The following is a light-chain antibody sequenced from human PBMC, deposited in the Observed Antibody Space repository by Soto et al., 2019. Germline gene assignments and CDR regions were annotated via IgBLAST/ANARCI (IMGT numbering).Light chain of an antibody. CDR3: QQYNNWPRAT. Sequence: EIVMTQSPATLSVSPGERATLSCRASQSVSSNLAWYHQKPGQAPRLLIYGASTRATGFPARFSGSGSGTEFNLTISSLQSEDFGVYYCQQYNNWPRATFGGGTKVDIK. CDR1: QSVSSN. V-gene: IGKV3-15*01. CDR2: GAS. J-gene: IGKJ4*01.